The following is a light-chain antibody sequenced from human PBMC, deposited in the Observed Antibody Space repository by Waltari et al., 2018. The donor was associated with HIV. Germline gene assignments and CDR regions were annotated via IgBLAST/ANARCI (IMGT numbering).Light chain of an antibody. CDR3: QQYSSYPRT. CDR1: QGISTY. Sequence: AIRMTQSPSSLSASTGDRVTITCRASQGISTYLAWYQQKPGKAPNLLIYAASTLQSGVPSRFSGSGSGTDFTLTISCLQPEDFATYYCQQYSSYPRTFGQGTKVEIK. J-gene: IGKJ1*01. V-gene: IGKV1-8*01. CDR2: AAS.